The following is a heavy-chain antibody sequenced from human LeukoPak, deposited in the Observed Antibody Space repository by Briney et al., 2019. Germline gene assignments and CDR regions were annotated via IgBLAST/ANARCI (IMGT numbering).Heavy chain of an antibody. CDR3: ATWGQQWLVPHEHGDAFDI. V-gene: IGHV3-23*01. D-gene: IGHD6-19*01. J-gene: IGHJ3*02. CDR2: ISGSGGST. Sequence: GGSLRLSCAASGFTFSSYAMSWVRQAPGKGLEWVSAISGSGGSTYYADSVKGRFTISRDNSKNTLYLQMNSLRAEDTAVYYCATWGQQWLVPHEHGDAFDIWGQGTQVTVSS. CDR1: GFTFSSYA.